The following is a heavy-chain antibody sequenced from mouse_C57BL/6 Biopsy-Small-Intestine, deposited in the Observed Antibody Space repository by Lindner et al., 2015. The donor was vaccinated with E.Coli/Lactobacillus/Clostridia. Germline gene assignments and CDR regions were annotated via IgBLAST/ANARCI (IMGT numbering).Heavy chain of an antibody. Sequence: SVKVSCKASGYIFNDYYMHWVRQAPGQGLEWMGWTHPVSGDTNYGQKFQGRVTMTRETSNSTAYMELSRLRSDDTAVYYCARSRRYCRGGSCKYSTFDIWGQGTLVTVSS. CDR3: ARSRRYCRGGSCKYSTFDI. D-gene: IGHD1-1*02. V-gene: IGHV1-84*02. J-gene: IGHJ3*01. CDR1: GYIFNDYY. CDR2: THPVSGDT.